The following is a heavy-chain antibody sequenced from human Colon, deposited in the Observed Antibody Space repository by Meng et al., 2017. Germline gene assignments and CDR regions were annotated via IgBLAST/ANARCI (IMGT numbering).Heavy chain of an antibody. CDR2: VYHRGDT. J-gene: IGHJ4*02. V-gene: IGHV4-4*02. CDR1: GDSISSDIW. D-gene: IGHD1-7*01. Sequence: VQLQDPGPGLVKPSGTLPLTCTVSGDSISSDIWWSWVRQPPGKGLEWIGEVYHRGDTNYNPSLKSRVDISVDKSKNQFYLSLFSVTAADTAVYYCGRDQGQELINHWGQGTLVTVSS. CDR3: GRDQGQELINH.